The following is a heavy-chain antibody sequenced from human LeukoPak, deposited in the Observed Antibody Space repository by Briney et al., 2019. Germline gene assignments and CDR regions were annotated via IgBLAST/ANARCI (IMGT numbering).Heavy chain of an antibody. Sequence: SETLSLTCTVSGGSISSYYWSWIRQPPGKGLEWIGYIYYSGSTNYNPSPKSRVTISVDTSRNQFSLKLSSVTAADTAVYYCARGELYFDYWGQGTLVTVSS. D-gene: IGHD1-26*01. J-gene: IGHJ4*02. V-gene: IGHV4-59*08. CDR3: ARGELYFDY. CDR2: IYYSGST. CDR1: GGSISSYY.